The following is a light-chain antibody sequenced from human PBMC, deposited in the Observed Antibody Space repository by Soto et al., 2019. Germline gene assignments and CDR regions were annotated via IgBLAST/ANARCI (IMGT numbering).Light chain of an antibody. CDR3: QQYGSSPGT. V-gene: IGKV3-20*01. Sequence: EIVLTQSPGTLSLSPGERATLSCRASQSVDSSYLAWFQQKPGQAPRLLIYGASSRATDIPDRFSGSGSGTDFTLTTSRLEPEDFGVYYCQQYGSSPGTFGQGTKVEIK. CDR2: GAS. CDR1: QSVDSSY. J-gene: IGKJ1*01.